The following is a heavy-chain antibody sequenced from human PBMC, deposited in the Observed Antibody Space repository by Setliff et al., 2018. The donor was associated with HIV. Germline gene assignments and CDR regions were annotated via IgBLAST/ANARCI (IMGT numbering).Heavy chain of an antibody. CDR3: ARHGYGDYAYLAL. D-gene: IGHD4-17*01. J-gene: IGHJ4*02. CDR2: IFYTGST. V-gene: IGHV4-34*12. CDR1: GGSFSDYY. Sequence: PSETLSLTCAVYGGSFSDYYWSWIRQPPGKGLEWIGSIFYTGSTSYNPSLKSRVTISVDTSKNQFSLKVSSVTAADTAVYYCARHGYGDYAYLALWGQGTLVTVSS.